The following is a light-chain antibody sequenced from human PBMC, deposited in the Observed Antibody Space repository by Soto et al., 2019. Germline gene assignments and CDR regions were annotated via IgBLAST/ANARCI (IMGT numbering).Light chain of an antibody. CDR2: EGS. CDR3: CSYAGSSTWV. J-gene: IGLJ3*02. CDR1: SSDVGSYNL. Sequence: QSVLTQPASVSGSPGQSITISCTGTSSDVGSYNLVAWYQQHPGKAPKLMIYEGSKGPSGVSNRFSGSKSGNTASLTISGLQADDEADYYCCSYAGSSTWVFGGGTKLTVL. V-gene: IGLV2-23*01.